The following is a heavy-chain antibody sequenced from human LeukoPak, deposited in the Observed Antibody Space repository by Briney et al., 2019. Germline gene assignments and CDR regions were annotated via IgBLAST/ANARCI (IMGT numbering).Heavy chain of an antibody. CDR2: MSPNSGNT. J-gene: IGHJ6*02. Sequence: ASVKVSCKTSGYTFTNLDINWVRQAPGQGLEWMGWMSPNSGNTGYAQKFQGRVTMTRDTSITTAYMELSSLRSEDTAVYYCARGQTSYYHYYGLDVWGQGTTVTVSS. CDR1: GYTFTNLD. V-gene: IGHV1-8*01. CDR3: ARGQTSYYHYYGLDV.